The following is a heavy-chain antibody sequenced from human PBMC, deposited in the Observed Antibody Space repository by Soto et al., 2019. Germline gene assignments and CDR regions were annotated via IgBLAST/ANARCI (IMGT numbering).Heavy chain of an antibody. D-gene: IGHD2-2*01. CDR1: GFTFSSYS. Sequence: GGSLRLSCAASGFTFSSYSMNWVRQAPGKGLEWVSSISSSSSYIYYADSVKGRFTISRDNAKNSLYLQMNSLRAEDTAVYYCARDSLGGYCSSTSCYDYYYMDVWGKGTTVTVSS. V-gene: IGHV3-21*01. CDR3: ARDSLGGYCSSTSCYDYYYMDV. J-gene: IGHJ6*03. CDR2: ISSSSSYI.